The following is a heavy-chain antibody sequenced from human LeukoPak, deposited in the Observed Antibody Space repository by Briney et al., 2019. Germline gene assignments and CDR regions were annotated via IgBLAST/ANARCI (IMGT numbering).Heavy chain of an antibody. CDR3: ARDGYCTNGVCYRWDAFDI. Sequence: QPGGSLRLSCAASGFTFSSYSMKWVRQAPGKGREWVSYNSSSSSTIYYADSVKGRFTISRDNAKNSLYLQMNSLRAEDTAVYYCARDGYCTNGVCYRWDAFDIWGQGTMVTVSS. V-gene: IGHV3-48*01. D-gene: IGHD2-8*01. CDR1: GFTFSSYS. J-gene: IGHJ3*02. CDR2: NSSSSSTI.